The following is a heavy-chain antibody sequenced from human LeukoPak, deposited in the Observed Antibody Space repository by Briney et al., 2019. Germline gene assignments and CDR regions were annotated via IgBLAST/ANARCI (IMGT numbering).Heavy chain of an antibody. J-gene: IGHJ5*02. CDR2: MNPNSGNT. D-gene: IGHD6-19*01. CDR3: ARVQWDNWFDP. Sequence: ASVKVSCTASGYTFTSYDINWVRQAAGQGLEWMGWMNPNSGNTGYAQKFQGRVTMTRNTSISTAYMELSSLRSEDTAVYYCARVQWDNWFDPWGQGTPVTVSS. V-gene: IGHV1-8*01. CDR1: GYTFTSYD.